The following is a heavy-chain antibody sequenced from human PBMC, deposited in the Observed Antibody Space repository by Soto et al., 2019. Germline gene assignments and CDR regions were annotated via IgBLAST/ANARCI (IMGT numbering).Heavy chain of an antibody. Sequence: QVQLVQSGAEVKKPGASVKVSCKASGYTFTSYGISWVRQAPGQGLEWMGWISAYNGNTKYAQKRQXXXTXXTHTSTSTAYMELRSLRSDDTAVYYCAREPNYFDYWGQGTLVTVSS. J-gene: IGHJ4*02. V-gene: IGHV1-18*01. CDR1: GYTFTSYG. CDR2: ISAYNGNT. CDR3: AREPNYFDY.